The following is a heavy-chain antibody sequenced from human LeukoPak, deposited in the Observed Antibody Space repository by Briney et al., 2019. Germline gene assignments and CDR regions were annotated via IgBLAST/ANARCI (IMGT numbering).Heavy chain of an antibody. V-gene: IGHV3-30*04. Sequence: GGSLRLSCAASGFTFSSYAMHWVRQAPGKGLEWVAVISYDGSNKYYADSVKGRFTISRDNAKSSLYLQMSSLRAEDTAVYYCAREPTYTNSWYTTCDYWGQGTLVTVSS. CDR2: ISYDGSNK. J-gene: IGHJ4*02. CDR3: AREPTYTNSWYTTCDY. D-gene: IGHD6-19*01. CDR1: GFTFSSYA.